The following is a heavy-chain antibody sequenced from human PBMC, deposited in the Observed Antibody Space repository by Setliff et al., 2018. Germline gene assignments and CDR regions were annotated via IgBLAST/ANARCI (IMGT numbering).Heavy chain of an antibody. CDR1: GGPISSYY. J-gene: IGHJ3*02. D-gene: IGHD3-22*01. Sequence: PSETLSLTCTVSGGPISSYYWSWIRQPPGKGLEWIGYIYYSGSTNYNPSLKSRVTISVDTSKNQFSLKLSSVTAADTAVYYCARASYYYDSSGYYGAGAFDIWGQGTMVTVSS. CDR3: ARASYYYDSSGYYGAGAFDI. CDR2: IYYSGST. V-gene: IGHV4-59*01.